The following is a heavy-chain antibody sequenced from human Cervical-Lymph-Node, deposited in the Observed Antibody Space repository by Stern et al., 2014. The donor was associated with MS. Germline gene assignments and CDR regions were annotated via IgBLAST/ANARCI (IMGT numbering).Heavy chain of an antibody. J-gene: IGHJ6*02. CDR3: ATDRDDFRSGYSAPTKGYGLDV. CDR2: FDPEDGET. D-gene: IGHD3-3*01. CDR1: GYTLTELS. Sequence: QVQLVQSGAEVKKPGASVKVSCKVSGYTLTELSMYWVRQAPGKGLEWMGGFDPEDGETIYAQKFQGRVTMTEDTSTDTAYMELSSLRSEDTAVYYCATDRDDFRSGYSAPTKGYGLDVWGQGTTVTVTS. V-gene: IGHV1-24*01.